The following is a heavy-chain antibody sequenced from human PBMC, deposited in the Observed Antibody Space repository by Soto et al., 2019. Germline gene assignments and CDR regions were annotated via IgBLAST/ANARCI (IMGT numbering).Heavy chain of an antibody. V-gene: IGHV1-69*10. Sequence: ASVQVSCKAPGGTFSTYSISWVRQAPGQGLEWMGGIIPILGIIKFAQKLQGRVTMTTDTSTSTAYMELRSLRSDDTAVYYCARDIVVVVAASPSGHDAFDIWGQGTMVTVSS. CDR2: IIPILGII. CDR1: GGTFSTYS. D-gene: IGHD2-15*01. J-gene: IGHJ3*02. CDR3: ARDIVVVVAASPSGHDAFDI.